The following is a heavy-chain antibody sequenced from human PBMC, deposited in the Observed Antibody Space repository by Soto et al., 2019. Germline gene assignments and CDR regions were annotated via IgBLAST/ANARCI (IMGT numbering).Heavy chain of an antibody. D-gene: IGHD4-17*01. Sequence: ASVKVSCKVSGYTLTDLSMQWVRQAPGKGLEWMGGFDPEDGETIYAQKFQGRVTMTEDTATDTAYMELSSLRSEDTAVYYCARGRFYGDLYYYYMAVWGKGTTVTVSS. J-gene: IGHJ6*03. CDR2: FDPEDGET. V-gene: IGHV1-24*01. CDR3: ARGRFYGDLYYYYMAV. CDR1: GYTLTDLS.